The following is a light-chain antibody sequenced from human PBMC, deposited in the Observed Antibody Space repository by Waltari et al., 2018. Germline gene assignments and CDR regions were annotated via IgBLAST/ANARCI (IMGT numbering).Light chain of an antibody. CDR1: QSLLYESTNKNY. CDR2: WAS. J-gene: IGKJ1*01. CDR3: EPYYLSRT. V-gene: IGKV4-1*01. Sequence: DIEMTQSPDSLAVSLGERDSIHCKSSQSLLYESTNKNYLAWHQQKPGQDPKLLIYWASTRDSGVPDRYSGGGSGTDFTLTISSLRAEDVAIYYCEPYYLSRTFGQGTKVEI.